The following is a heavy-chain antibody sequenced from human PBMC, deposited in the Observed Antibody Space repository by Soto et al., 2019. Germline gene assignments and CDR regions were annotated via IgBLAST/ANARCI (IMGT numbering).Heavy chain of an antibody. CDR1: SGSISSSNW. CDR3: ARAEWGGWFDP. D-gene: IGHD1-26*01. Sequence: PSETLSLTCAVSSGSISSSNWWSWVRQPPGKGLEWIGEIYHSGSTNYNPSLKSRVTISVDTSKNQFSLKLSSVTAADTAVYYCARAEWGGWFDPWGQGTLVTVSS. J-gene: IGHJ5*02. CDR2: IYHSGST. V-gene: IGHV4-4*02.